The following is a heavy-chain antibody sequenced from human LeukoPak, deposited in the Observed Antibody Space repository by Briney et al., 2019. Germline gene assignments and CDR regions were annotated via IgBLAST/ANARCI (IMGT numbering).Heavy chain of an antibody. D-gene: IGHD4-17*01. CDR3: ARLGPDYGDYVDY. V-gene: IGHV4-39*07. J-gene: IGHJ4*02. Sequence: PSETLSLTCTVSGGSISSSSYYWGWIRQPPGKGLEWIGSIYYSGSTYYNPSLKSRVTISVDTSKNQFSLKLSSVTAADTAVYYCARLGPDYGDYVDYWGQGTLVTVSS. CDR1: GGSISSSSYY. CDR2: IYYSGST.